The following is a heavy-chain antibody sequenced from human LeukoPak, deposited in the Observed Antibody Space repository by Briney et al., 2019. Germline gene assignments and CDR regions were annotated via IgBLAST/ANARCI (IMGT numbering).Heavy chain of an antibody. CDR1: GGSISSYY. J-gene: IGHJ3*02. CDR2: VHYSGNT. CDR3: ARVETRSSWPHDAFDI. Sequence: SETLSLTCTVSGGSISSYYWSWIRQPPGKGLEWIGYVHYSGNTNYNPSLKSRVTVSVDTSKNQFSLKLSSVTAADTAVYYCARVETRSSWPHDAFDIWGQGTMVTVSS. V-gene: IGHV4-59*01. D-gene: IGHD6-13*01.